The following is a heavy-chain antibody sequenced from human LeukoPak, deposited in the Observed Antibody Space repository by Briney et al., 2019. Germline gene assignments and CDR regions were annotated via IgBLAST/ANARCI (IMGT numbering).Heavy chain of an antibody. D-gene: IGHD6-19*01. CDR2: ISSNGGST. V-gene: IGHV3-64D*06. CDR3: VKDPVAGPAVYAEYFHH. CDR1: GFTFSGYA. Sequence: GSLRLSCSASGFTFSGYAMHWVRQAPGKGLEYVSAISSNGGSTYYADSVKGRFTISRDNSKNTLYLQMSSLRAEDTALYYCVKDPVAGPAVYAEYFHHWGQGTLVTVSS. J-gene: IGHJ1*01.